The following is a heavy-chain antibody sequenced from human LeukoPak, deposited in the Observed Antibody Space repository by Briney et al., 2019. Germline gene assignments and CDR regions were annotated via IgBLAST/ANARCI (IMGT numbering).Heavy chain of an antibody. V-gene: IGHV4-30-4*01. CDR1: GGSISSGDYY. CDR3: ARDNYYGSGYNWFDP. D-gene: IGHD3-10*01. J-gene: IGHJ5*02. Sequence: SETLSLTCTVSGGSISSGDYYWSWIRQPPGKGLEWIGYFHYSGSTYYNPSLKSRVTISVDTSKNQFSLKLSSVTAADTAVYYCARDNYYGSGYNWFDPWGQGTLVTVSS. CDR2: FHYSGST.